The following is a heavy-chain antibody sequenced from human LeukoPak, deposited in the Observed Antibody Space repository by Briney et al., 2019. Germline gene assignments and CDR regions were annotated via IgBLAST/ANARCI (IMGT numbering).Heavy chain of an antibody. V-gene: IGHV4-59*06. J-gene: IGHJ6*02. CDR1: GGSISSYY. D-gene: IGHD6-19*01. CDR3: AIARTGIAVVMETPYYYYYGMDV. Sequence: SETLSLTCTVSGGSISSYYWSWIRQHPGKGLEWIGYIYYSGSTYYNPSLKSRVTISVDTSKNQFSLKLSSVTAADTAVYYCAIARTGIAVVMETPYYYYYGMDVWGQGTTVTVSS. CDR2: IYYSGST.